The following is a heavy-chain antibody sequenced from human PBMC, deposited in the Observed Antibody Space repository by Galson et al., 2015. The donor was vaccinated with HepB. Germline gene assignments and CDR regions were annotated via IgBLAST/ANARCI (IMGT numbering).Heavy chain of an antibody. CDR3: AKGNDYVWGSYRFEAVADY. CDR1: GFTFNNYA. CDR2: ISGSGGST. J-gene: IGHJ4*02. V-gene: IGHV3-23*01. Sequence: SLRLSCAASGFTFNNYAMTWVRQAAGKGLEWVSGISGSGGSTYYADSVKGRFTISRDNSKKTLYLQMNSLRAEDTAVYYCAKGNDYVWGSYRFEAVADYWGQGTLVTVAS. D-gene: IGHD3-16*02.